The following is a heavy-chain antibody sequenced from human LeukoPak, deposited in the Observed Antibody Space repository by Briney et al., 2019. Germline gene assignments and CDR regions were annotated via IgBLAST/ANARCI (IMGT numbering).Heavy chain of an antibody. D-gene: IGHD3-3*01. J-gene: IGHJ4*02. Sequence: PSETLSLTCAVYGGSFSGYYWSWIRQPPGKGLEWIGSIYYSGSTYYNPSLKSRVTISVDTSKNQFSLKLSSVTAADTAVYYCARDGVGKTYYFDYWGQGTLVTVSS. CDR3: ARDGVGKTYYFDY. CDR1: GGSFSGYY. CDR2: IYYSGST. V-gene: IGHV4-34*01.